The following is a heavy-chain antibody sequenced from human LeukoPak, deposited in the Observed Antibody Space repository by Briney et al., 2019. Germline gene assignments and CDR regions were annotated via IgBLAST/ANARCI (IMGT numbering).Heavy chain of an antibody. CDR3: AKSGLNRFDY. V-gene: IGHV3-48*03. CDR2: ISSSGST. D-gene: IGHD2-15*01. CDR1: GFTFSSYE. J-gene: IGHJ4*02. Sequence: GGSLRLSCAASGFTFSSYEMNWVRQAPGKGLEWVSYISSSGSTNHADSVKGRFTISRDDSKNTLYLQMNSLRAEDTAVYYCAKSGLNRFDYWGQGTLVTVSP.